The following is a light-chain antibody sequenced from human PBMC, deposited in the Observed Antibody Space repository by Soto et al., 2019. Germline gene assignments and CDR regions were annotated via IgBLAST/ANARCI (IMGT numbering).Light chain of an antibody. CDR1: QSISSW. J-gene: IGKJ1*01. Sequence: DIQMTQSPSTLSASVGDRVTITCRASQSISSWLAWFQQKPGKAPKLLIYKASSLESGVPSRFSGSGTGTEVTLTISSLQPDDFATYYCQQYSNYWTFGQGTKVEVK. V-gene: IGKV1-5*03. CDR2: KAS. CDR3: QQYSNYWT.